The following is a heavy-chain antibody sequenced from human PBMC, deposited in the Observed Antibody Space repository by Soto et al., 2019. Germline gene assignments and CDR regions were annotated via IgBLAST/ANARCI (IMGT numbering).Heavy chain of an antibody. V-gene: IGHV1-18*01. J-gene: IGHJ6*04. Sequence: GASVKVSCKASGYTFTSYGISWVRQAPLQGLEWMGWISAYNGNTNYAQKLQGRVTMTTDTSTSTAYMELRSLRSDDTAVYYCARDRERLARIYYYYSGRGLGGTGTWATAPS. CDR3: ARDRERLARIYYYYSGRGL. CDR2: ISAYNGNT. D-gene: IGHD6-25*01. CDR1: GYTFTSYG.